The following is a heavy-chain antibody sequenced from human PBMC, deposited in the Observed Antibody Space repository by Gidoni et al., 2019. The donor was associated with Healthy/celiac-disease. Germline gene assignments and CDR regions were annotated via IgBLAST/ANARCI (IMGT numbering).Heavy chain of an antibody. CDR3: ARGRMDYYDSSGYNFAEYFQH. V-gene: IGHV3-33*01. CDR2: IWYDGSNK. J-gene: IGHJ1*01. D-gene: IGHD3-22*01. Sequence: QVQLVESGGGVVQPGRSLRLSCAASGFTVSSYGMHWVRQAPGKGLEWVAVIWYDGSNKYYADSVKGRFTISRDNSKNTLYLQMNSLRAEDTAVYYCARGRMDYYDSSGYNFAEYFQHWGQGTLVTVSS. CDR1: GFTVSSYG.